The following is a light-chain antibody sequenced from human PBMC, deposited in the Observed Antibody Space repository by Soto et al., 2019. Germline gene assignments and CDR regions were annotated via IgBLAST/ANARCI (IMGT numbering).Light chain of an antibody. V-gene: IGKV1-8*01. J-gene: IGKJ1*01. Sequence: AIRMTQSPSSFSASTGDRVTITCRASQGISSYLAWYQQKPGKATKLLIYAASTLQRGVPSRFSGSGSGTDFTLTISCLQSEDFATYYCQQYYSYPRTFGQGTKVEIK. CDR3: QQYYSYPRT. CDR2: AAS. CDR1: QGISSY.